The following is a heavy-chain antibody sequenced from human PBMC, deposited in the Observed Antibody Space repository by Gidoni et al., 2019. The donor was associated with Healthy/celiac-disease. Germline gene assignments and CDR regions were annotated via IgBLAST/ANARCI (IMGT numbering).Heavy chain of an antibody. D-gene: IGHD2-2*01. CDR1: GFTFSSYS. CDR3: ARDSPAATDAFDI. Sequence: EVQLVESGGGLVKPGGALRLSCAASGFTFSSYSMNWVRQAPGKGLEWVSSISSSSSYIYYAASVKGRFTISRDNAKNSLYLQMNSLSAEDTAVYYCARDSPAATDAFDIWGQGTMVTVSS. J-gene: IGHJ3*02. V-gene: IGHV3-21*01. CDR2: ISSSSSYI.